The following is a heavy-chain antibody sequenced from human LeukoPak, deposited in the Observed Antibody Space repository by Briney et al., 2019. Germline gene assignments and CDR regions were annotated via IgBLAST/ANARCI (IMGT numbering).Heavy chain of an antibody. Sequence: PGGSLRLSCAASGFTFSSYAMHWVRQAPGKGLEWVAVISYDGSNKYYADSVKGRSTISRDNSKNTLYLQMNSLRAEDTAVYYCARGPFGVVIRYYFDYWGQGTLVTVSS. V-gene: IGHV3-30-3*01. CDR2: ISYDGSNK. D-gene: IGHD3-3*01. J-gene: IGHJ4*02. CDR3: ARGPFGVVIRYYFDY. CDR1: GFTFSSYA.